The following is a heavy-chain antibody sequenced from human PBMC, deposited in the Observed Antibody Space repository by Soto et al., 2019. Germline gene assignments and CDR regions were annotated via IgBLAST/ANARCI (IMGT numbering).Heavy chain of an antibody. CDR1: GFTFRDYW. CDR3: VRELIEVPGSIRWFDP. CDR2: IGPDGTST. Sequence: PGGSLRLSCAVSGFTFRDYWMHWVRQVPGKGLLWVSRIGPDGTSTKYADSVKGRFTISRDNPENTLYLQMNSLRAEDTGVYYCVRELIEVPGSIRWFDPWGQGTLVTVSS. J-gene: IGHJ5*02. V-gene: IGHV3-74*01. D-gene: IGHD6-19*01.